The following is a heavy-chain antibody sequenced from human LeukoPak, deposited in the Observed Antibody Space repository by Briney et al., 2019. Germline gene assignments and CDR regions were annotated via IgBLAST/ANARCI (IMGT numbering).Heavy chain of an antibody. CDR3: ARDLGLYDYGGNIDF. D-gene: IGHD4-23*01. CDR1: GFTFNTYS. J-gene: IGHJ4*02. Sequence: GGSLRLSCTASGFTFNTYSMNWVRQAPGKGLEWVPYVSSSSRTIYYADSVKGRFTISRDNAKNSLYLQMNSLRAEDTAVYYCARDLGLYDYGGNIDFWGQGTLVTVSS. CDR2: VSSSSRTI. V-gene: IGHV3-48*04.